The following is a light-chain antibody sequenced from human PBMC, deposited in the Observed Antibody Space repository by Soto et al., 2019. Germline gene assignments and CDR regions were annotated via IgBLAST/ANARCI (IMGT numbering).Light chain of an antibody. Sequence: EVVLTQSPVTLSLSPGERATLSCRASQGIRNYLAWYQQKPGQAPRLLIYDASNRATGIPARFSGSGSGTDFTLTISSLEPEDFAVYYCQQRSNWPAFGQGTKVEIK. CDR1: QGIRNY. CDR3: QQRSNWPA. V-gene: IGKV3-11*01. J-gene: IGKJ1*01. CDR2: DAS.